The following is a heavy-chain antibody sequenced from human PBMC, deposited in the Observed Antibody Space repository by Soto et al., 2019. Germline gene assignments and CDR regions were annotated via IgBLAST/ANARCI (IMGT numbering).Heavy chain of an antibody. CDR1: GFTFSTYS. CDR2: ISSSSSYI. J-gene: IGHJ4*02. D-gene: IGHD3-22*01. Sequence: PGGSLRLSCTASGFTFSTYSMNWVRQAPGKGLEWVSFISSSSSYIYYADSVKGRFTISRDNAKSSLHLQMDSLRAEDTAVYYCARAYYYDSSGYYGYWGQGTPVTVSS. CDR3: ARAYYYDSSGYYGY. V-gene: IGHV3-21*01.